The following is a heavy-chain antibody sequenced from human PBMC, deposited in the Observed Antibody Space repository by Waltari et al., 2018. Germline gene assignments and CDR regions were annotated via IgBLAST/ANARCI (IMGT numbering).Heavy chain of an antibody. V-gene: IGHV3-7*01. CDR3: ARDRGYCGGDCYKNLDS. Sequence: EVQLVESGGGLVQPGGSLRLSCAAFGFTFSDYWMTWVRQAPGKGLEGVANIKKDGGEKYYVDLVKGRFTVSRDNAKNSLYLQMSSLRAEDTAVYYCARDRGYCGGDCYKNLDSWGQGTLVAVSS. CDR2: IKKDGGEK. CDR1: GFTFSDYW. J-gene: IGHJ4*02. D-gene: IGHD2-21*01.